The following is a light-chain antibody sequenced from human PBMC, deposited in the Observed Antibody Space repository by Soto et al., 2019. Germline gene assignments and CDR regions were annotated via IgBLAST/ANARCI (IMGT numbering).Light chain of an antibody. CDR3: QHYDRYSGT. CDR1: QRISTW. Sequence: DIQMTQSPSTLSASDGDRVTITCRASQRISTWLAWYQQKPGKVPKLLISDASTLDSGVPSRFRGSGFGTEFTLTINSLQPDDFATYYCQHYDRYSGTFGQGTKVDIK. V-gene: IGKV1-5*01. J-gene: IGKJ1*01. CDR2: DAS.